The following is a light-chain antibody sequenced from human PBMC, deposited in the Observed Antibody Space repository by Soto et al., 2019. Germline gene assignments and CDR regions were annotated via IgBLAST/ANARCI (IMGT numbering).Light chain of an antibody. J-gene: IGKJ1*01. CDR3: KQRSNWPQT. CDR1: QSVSSY. V-gene: IGKV3-11*01. Sequence: EIVFKKSPATLSLSPGARATLSGRASQSVSSYLAWYQQKPGQAHRLLIYDASNRATGIPARFSGSGSGTDFTLTISSLEPEEFAVYYCKQRSNWPQTVGQGTKVDIK. CDR2: DAS.